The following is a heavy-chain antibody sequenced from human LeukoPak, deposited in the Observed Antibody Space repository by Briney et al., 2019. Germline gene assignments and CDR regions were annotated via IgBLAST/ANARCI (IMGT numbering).Heavy chain of an antibody. Sequence: PSETLSLTCTVSGGSISSSSYYWGWIRQPPGKGLEWIGSIYYSGSTYYNPSLKSRVTISVDTSKNQFSLKLSSVTAADTAVYYCARLLSWYFDYWGQGTLVTVSS. D-gene: IGHD2-15*01. CDR1: GGSISSSSYY. J-gene: IGHJ4*02. CDR3: ARLLSWYFDY. V-gene: IGHV4-39*01. CDR2: IYYSGST.